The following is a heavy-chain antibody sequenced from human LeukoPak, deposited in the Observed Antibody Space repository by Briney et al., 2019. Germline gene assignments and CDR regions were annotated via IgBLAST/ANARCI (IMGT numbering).Heavy chain of an antibody. CDR3: AGGQMFTSGGFDD. CDR2: ISNSGSTI. J-gene: IGHJ4*02. CDR1: GFTFSSYE. Sequence: PGGSLRLSCAASGFTFSSYEMNWVRQAPKKGLEWVSYISNSGSTIYYADSVKGRFTISRDNAKNSLYLQMNSLRAEDTALYYCAGGQMFTSGGFDDWGQGTLVTVSS. V-gene: IGHV3-48*03. D-gene: IGHD6-19*01.